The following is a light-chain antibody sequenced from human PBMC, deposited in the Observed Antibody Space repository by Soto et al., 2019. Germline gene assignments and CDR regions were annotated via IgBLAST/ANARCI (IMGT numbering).Light chain of an antibody. Sequence: DIQMTQSPSTLSASVGYRVTITCRASQSISSWLAWYQQKPGKAPKLLIYKASGLESGVPSRFSGRGSGTEFTLTINSLQPEDFATYYCQQYNSYSQTFGQGTKVDI. V-gene: IGKV1-5*03. CDR2: KAS. CDR1: QSISSW. J-gene: IGKJ1*01. CDR3: QQYNSYSQT.